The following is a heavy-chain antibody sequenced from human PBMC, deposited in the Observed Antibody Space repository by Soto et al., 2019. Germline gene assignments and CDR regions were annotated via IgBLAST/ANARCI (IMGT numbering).Heavy chain of an antibody. CDR2: INPSGGST. CDR3: ARDRHKYSSGWPAGFYFYGMDV. Sequence: ASVKVSCKASGYTFTSYYMHWVRQAPGQGLEWMGIINPSGGSTSYAQKFQGRVTMTGDTSTSTVYMELSSLRSEDTAVYYCARDRHKYSSGWPAGFYFYGMDVWGLWTIFIVSS. D-gene: IGHD6-19*01. J-gene: IGHJ6*02. V-gene: IGHV1-46*03. CDR1: GYTFTSYY.